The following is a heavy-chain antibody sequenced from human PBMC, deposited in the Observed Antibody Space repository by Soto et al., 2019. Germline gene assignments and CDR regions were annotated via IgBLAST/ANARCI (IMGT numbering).Heavy chain of an antibody. CDR1: GFTVSSNY. Sequence: PGGSLRLSCAASGFTVSSNYMSWVRQAPGKGLEWVSVIYSGGSTYYADSVKGRFTISRDNSKNTLYLQMNSLRAEDTAVYYCARDPFRPYYYGSGSYSHYYYYMDVWGKGTTVTVSS. V-gene: IGHV3-66*01. CDR2: IYSGGST. J-gene: IGHJ6*03. D-gene: IGHD3-10*01. CDR3: ARDPFRPYYYGSGSYSHYYYYMDV.